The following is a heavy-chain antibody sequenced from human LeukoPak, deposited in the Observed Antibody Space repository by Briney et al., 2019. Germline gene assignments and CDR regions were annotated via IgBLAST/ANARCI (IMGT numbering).Heavy chain of an antibody. Sequence: GGSLRLSCAAFGFTFSSYAMSWVRQAPGKGLEWVSAISGSGGSTYYADSVKGRFTISRDNSKNTLYLQMNSLRAEDTAVYYCAKSETGTGEFDPWGQGTLVTVSS. CDR3: AKSETGTGEFDP. V-gene: IGHV3-23*01. J-gene: IGHJ5*02. D-gene: IGHD1-1*01. CDR2: ISGSGGST. CDR1: GFTFSSYA.